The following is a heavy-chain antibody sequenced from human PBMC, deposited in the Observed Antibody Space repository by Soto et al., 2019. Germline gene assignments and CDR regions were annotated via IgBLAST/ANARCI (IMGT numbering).Heavy chain of an antibody. D-gene: IGHD6-13*01. CDR3: AGRVAAPGRGMDV. Sequence: QVQLQESGPGLVKPSETLSLTCTVSGGSLNSYYWSWIRQPPGRGLEWIGYIYSSGRTNSNPSLKSRVTISVDTSKNQFSLKLSSVTAADTAVYYCAGRVAAPGRGMDVWGQGTTVTVSS. CDR1: GGSLNSYY. CDR2: IYSSGRT. J-gene: IGHJ6*02. V-gene: IGHV4-59*01.